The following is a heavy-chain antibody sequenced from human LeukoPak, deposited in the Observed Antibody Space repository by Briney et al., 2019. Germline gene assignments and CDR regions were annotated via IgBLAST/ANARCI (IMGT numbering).Heavy chain of an antibody. D-gene: IGHD6-13*01. CDR3: ARGEQQLGWFDP. Sequence: SVKVSCKASGGTFSSYAISWVRQAPGQGLEWMGGIIPIFGTANYAQKFQGRVTITRDTSASTAYMELSSLRSEDMAVYYCARGEQQLGWFDPWGQGTLVTVSS. V-gene: IGHV1-69*05. CDR1: GGTFSSYA. J-gene: IGHJ5*02. CDR2: IIPIFGTA.